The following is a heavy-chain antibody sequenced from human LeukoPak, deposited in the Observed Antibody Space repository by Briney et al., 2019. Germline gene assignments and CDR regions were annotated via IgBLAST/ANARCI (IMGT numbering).Heavy chain of an antibody. D-gene: IGHD3-22*01. CDR2: ICGSGCDGTT. Sequence: GGSLRLSCAASGFTFNNYAMGWVRQAPGKGLQWVSSICGSGCDGTTYYADSVKGRFTISRDNSENTLYLQMNSLRAEDTAVYYCARGIWYYDSSDYAIGVYFDSWGQGTLVTVSS. CDR1: GFTFNNYA. V-gene: IGHV3-23*01. J-gene: IGHJ4*02. CDR3: ARGIWYYDSSDYAIGVYFDS.